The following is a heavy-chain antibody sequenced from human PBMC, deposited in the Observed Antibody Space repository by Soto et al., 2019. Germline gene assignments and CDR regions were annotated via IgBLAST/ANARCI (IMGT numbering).Heavy chain of an antibody. CDR2: ISSSGSTI. D-gene: IGHD4-17*01. V-gene: IGHV3-48*03. J-gene: IGHJ6*02. Sequence: PGGSLRLSCAASGFTFSSYEMNWVRQAPGKGLEWVSYISSSGSTIYYADSVKGRFTISRDNAKNSLYLQMNSLRAEDTAVYYCARVAHYESMDVWGQGTTVTVSS. CDR1: GFTFSSYE. CDR3: ARVAHYESMDV.